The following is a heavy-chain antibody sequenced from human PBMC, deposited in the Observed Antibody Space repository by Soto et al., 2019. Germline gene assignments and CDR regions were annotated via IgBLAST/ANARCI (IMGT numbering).Heavy chain of an antibody. D-gene: IGHD6-19*01. V-gene: IGHV3-74*01. CDR2: INSDGSST. CDR3: AVAVAGPTAIGY. CDR1: GFTFSSYW. J-gene: IGHJ4*02. Sequence: EVQLVESGGGLVQPGGSLRLSCAASGFTFSSYWMHWVRQAPGKGLVWVSRINSDGSSTSYADSVKGRFTISRDNAKNTLYLEMSSLRAEDTAVYYCAVAVAGPTAIGYWGQGTLVTVSS.